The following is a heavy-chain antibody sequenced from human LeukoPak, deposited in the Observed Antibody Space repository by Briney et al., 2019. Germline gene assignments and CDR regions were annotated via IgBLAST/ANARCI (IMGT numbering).Heavy chain of an antibody. Sequence: GGSLRLSCAASGFTFSSYSVNWVRQAPGKGLEWVSSISSSSSYIYYADSVKGRFTISRDNAKNSLYLQMNSLRAEDTAVYYCARDLWYSSSRGVPGYYGMDVWGQGTTVTVSS. CDR2: ISSSSSYI. CDR3: ARDLWYSSSRGVPGYYGMDV. V-gene: IGHV3-21*01. D-gene: IGHD6-13*01. CDR1: GFTFSSYS. J-gene: IGHJ6*02.